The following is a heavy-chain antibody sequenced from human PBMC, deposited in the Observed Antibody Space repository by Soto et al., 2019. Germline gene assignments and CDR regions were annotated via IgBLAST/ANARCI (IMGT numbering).Heavy chain of an antibody. CDR1: GFTFSTYW. CDR3: ARDSLGYCTSTSCYWSEDY. CDR2: IKQDGSEK. D-gene: IGHD2-2*01. V-gene: IGHV3-7*03. Sequence: GGSLRLSCSASGFTFSTYWMSWVRQAPGKGLEWVANIKQDGSEKYYVDSVKGRFTISRDNAKNSLYLQMNSLRAEDTAVYYCARDSLGYCTSTSCYWSEDYWGQGTLVTVSS. J-gene: IGHJ4*02.